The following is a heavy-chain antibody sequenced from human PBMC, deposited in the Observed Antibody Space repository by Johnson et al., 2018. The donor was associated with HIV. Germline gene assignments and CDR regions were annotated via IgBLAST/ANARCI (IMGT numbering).Heavy chain of an antibody. CDR3: AKDYGDYRGDAFDI. J-gene: IGHJ3*02. D-gene: IGHD4-17*01. Sequence: VQLVESGGGLVQPGGSLRLSCAASGFTVSSTYMSWVRQAPGKGLEWVSLIYTDGRTYSADSVKGRFSISRDNAKNSLYLQMNSLRAEDTALYYCAKDYGDYRGDAFDIWGQGTMVTVSS. V-gene: IGHV3-53*04. CDR2: IYTDGRT. CDR1: GFTVSSTY.